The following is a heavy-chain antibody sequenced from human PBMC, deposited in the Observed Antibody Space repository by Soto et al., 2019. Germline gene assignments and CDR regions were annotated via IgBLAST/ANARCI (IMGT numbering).Heavy chain of an antibody. CDR2: ISGSGGST. D-gene: IGHD6-19*01. Sequence: EVQLLESGGGLVQPGGSMRLSCAASGFTFSSYAMSWVRQDPGKGMEWVSAISGSGGSTYYADYVKGRFNISRDNSKNTLYQQMNSLRAEETAVYYCAKVNLAEAGKPFDPWGQGTLVTVSS. V-gene: IGHV3-23*01. J-gene: IGHJ5*02. CDR1: GFTFSSYA. CDR3: AKVNLAEAGKPFDP.